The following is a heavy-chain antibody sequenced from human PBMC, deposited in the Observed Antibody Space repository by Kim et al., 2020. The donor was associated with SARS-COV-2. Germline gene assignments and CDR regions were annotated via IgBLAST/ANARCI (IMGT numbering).Heavy chain of an antibody. CDR3: TRHGGWRFEY. J-gene: IGHJ4*02. V-gene: IGHV3-7*01. CDR2: SVE. D-gene: IGHD6-19*01. Sequence: SVEYYVNSVRGRFTISRDNAKNALYLQKNSLRAGDTAVYYCTRHGGWRFEYWGQGTLVTVSS.